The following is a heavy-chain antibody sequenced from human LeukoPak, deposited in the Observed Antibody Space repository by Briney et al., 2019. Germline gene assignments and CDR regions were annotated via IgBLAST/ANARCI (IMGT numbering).Heavy chain of an antibody. CDR3: ARYMVRGVTEYY. D-gene: IGHD3-10*01. Sequence: SETLSLTCTVSGGSISSGDYYWSWIRQPPGKGLEWIGYIYYSGSTYYNPSLKSRVTISVDTSKNQFSLKLSSVTAADTAVYYCARYMVRGVTEYYWGQGTLVTVSS. CDR2: IYYSGST. V-gene: IGHV4-30-4*01. CDR1: GGSISSGDYY. J-gene: IGHJ4*02.